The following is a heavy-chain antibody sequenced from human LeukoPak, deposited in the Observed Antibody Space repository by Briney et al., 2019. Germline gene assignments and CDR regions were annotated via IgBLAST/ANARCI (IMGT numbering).Heavy chain of an antibody. CDR1: GFTFNSFS. D-gene: IGHD6-6*01. J-gene: IGHJ4*02. Sequence: GGSLRLSCAASGFTFNSFSMSWVRQAPGKGLEWLSYIISTSSTIFYADSVKGRFTPSRENAKNSLYLQMNSLRAEETAVYYCARGAWSSMAAPLDYWGQGTLVTVSS. CDR3: ARGAWSSMAAPLDY. V-gene: IGHV3-48*04. CDR2: IISTSSTI.